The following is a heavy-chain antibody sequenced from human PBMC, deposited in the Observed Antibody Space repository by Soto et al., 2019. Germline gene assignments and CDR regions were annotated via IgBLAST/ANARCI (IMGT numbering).Heavy chain of an antibody. J-gene: IGHJ5*02. CDR3: AKAPLATGPNWFSH. D-gene: IGHD5-12*01. CDR2: ISGSGGST. Sequence: VRHSPGKGMEWVSSISGSGGSTYNADPLKGRFTLSTYNSKNTLSLQMNSLRPQDTAVCYCAKAPLATGPNWFSHWGQGTLVTVSS. V-gene: IGHV3-23*01.